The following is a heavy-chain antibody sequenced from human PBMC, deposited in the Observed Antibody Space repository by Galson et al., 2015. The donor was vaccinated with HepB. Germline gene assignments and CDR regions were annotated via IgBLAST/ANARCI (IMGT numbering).Heavy chain of an antibody. Sequence: SVKVSCKASGFTFSRSAMQWVRQARGQRLEWIGWIVLGSGNTKSAQKFQDRVLITRDMSTNTVYMELSSLRSEDTAVYFCAAAPRAYYDFWSGPFEYWGLGTLVTVSS. D-gene: IGHD3-3*01. CDR1: GFTFSRSA. CDR3: AAAPRAYYDFWSGPFEY. J-gene: IGHJ4*02. V-gene: IGHV1-58*02. CDR2: IVLGSGNT.